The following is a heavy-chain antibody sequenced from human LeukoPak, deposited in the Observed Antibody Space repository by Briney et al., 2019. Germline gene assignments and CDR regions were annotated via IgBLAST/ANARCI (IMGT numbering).Heavy chain of an antibody. J-gene: IGHJ4*02. CDR1: GYSFTDYY. CDR2: ISPDNGDT. CDR3: ARDHRFGEFPDY. V-gene: IGHV1-18*04. Sequence: ASVKVSCKASGYSFTDYYINWVRQAPGQGLEWMGWISPDNGDTNYAQKLQDRVTMTTDTSTSTAYMELRSLTSDDTAVYYCARDHRFGEFPDYWGQGTLVTVSS. D-gene: IGHD3-10*01.